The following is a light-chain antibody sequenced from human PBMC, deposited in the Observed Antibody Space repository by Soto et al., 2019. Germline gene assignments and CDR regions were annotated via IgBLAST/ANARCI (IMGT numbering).Light chain of an antibody. J-gene: IGKJ1*01. Sequence: EIVMTQSPATLSVSPGESATLSCRASQSVSNNLTWYQQKPGQPPRLLIYAASSRATGIPDRFSGSGSGTDFTLTISRLEPEDFAVYYCQQYGSSGTFGQGTKVDIK. CDR1: QSVSNN. CDR2: AAS. V-gene: IGKV3-20*01. CDR3: QQYGSSGT.